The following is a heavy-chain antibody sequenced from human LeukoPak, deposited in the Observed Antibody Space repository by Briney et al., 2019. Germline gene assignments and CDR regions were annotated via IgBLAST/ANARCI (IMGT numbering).Heavy chain of an antibody. V-gene: IGHV4-59*01. CDR2: IYYSGST. D-gene: IGHD2-21*02. J-gene: IGHJ4*02. Sequence: SETLSLTCTVSGGSISSYYWSWIRQPPGKGLEWIGYIYYSGSTNSNPSLKSRLTISVDTSKNQFSLKLSSVTAADPAVYYCARDAYCGGDCYPDWGQGTLVTVSS. CDR1: GGSISSYY. CDR3: ARDAYCGGDCYPD.